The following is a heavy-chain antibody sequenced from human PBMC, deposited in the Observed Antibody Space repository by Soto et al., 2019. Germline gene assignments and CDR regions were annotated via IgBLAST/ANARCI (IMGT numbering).Heavy chain of an antibody. CDR2: IYYSGST. V-gene: IGHV4-31*03. Sequence: PSETLSLTCTVSVCSISSGCYYWSWIRQHPGKGLEWIGYIYYSGSTYYNPSLKSRVTISVDTSKNQFSLKLSSVTAADTAVYYCVRTPTSPRRFDSWGQGTLVTVPQ. D-gene: IGHD2-15*01. J-gene: IGHJ5*01. CDR1: VCSISSGCYY. CDR3: VRTPTSPRRFDS.